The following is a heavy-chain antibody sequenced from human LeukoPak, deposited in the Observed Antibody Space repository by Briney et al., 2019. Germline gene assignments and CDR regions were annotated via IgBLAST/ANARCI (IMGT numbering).Heavy chain of an antibody. D-gene: IGHD3-3*01. V-gene: IGHV4-34*01. CDR1: GGSFSGYY. J-gene: IGHJ4*02. CDR3: AGAYYDFWSGYYGPADY. CDR2: INHRGST. Sequence: SETLSLTCAVSGGSFSGYYWSWIRHRPGKGLEWIGEINHRGSTNNNPSLKSRVTISVYTSKNQCSLKLSSVTAADTAVYYCAGAYYDFWSGYYGPADYWGQGTLVTVSS.